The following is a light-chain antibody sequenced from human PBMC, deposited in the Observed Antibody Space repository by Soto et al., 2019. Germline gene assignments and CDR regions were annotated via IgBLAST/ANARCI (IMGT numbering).Light chain of an antibody. Sequence: DISLTQSPSFVYASVEVRVTISCRASQGFSRSLAWYQQQPGKDPQLLIDAASTFHAVVPSRFSGSGSGTGFSVPISILQSENFATYYCQQLKTYTWTSGQRTKVEIK. J-gene: IGKJ1*01. CDR1: QGFSRS. CDR2: AAS. V-gene: IGKV1-9*01. CDR3: QQLKTYTWT.